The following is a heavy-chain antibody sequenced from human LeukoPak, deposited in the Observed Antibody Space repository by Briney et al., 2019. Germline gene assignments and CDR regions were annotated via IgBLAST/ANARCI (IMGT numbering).Heavy chain of an antibody. Sequence: SGGSLRLSCAASGFTFDDYAMHWVRQAPGKGLEWVSGISWNGVSIRYADSVKGRFTISRDNAKNSLYLEMNSLRAEDMAFYYCAKATVINIAGDALAMWGQGTMVTVSS. CDR2: ISWNGVSI. CDR1: GFTFDDYA. CDR3: AKATVINIAGDALAM. D-gene: IGHD2-21*01. V-gene: IGHV3-9*03. J-gene: IGHJ3*02.